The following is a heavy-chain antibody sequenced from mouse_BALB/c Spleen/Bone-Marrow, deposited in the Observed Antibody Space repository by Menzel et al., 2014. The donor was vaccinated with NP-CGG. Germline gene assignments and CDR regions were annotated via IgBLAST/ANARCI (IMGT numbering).Heavy chain of an antibody. CDR1: GYTFTDYA. J-gene: IGHJ4*01. V-gene: IGHV1-67*01. CDR3: ARSEYGNSYAMDY. Sequence: QVQLKESGPELVRPGVSVKISCKGSGYTFTDYAMHWVKQSHAKSLEWIGVISTYSGNTNYNQKFKGKDTMTVDKSSSTAYMELARLTSEDSAIYYCARSEYGNSYAMDYWGQGTSVTVSS. CDR2: ISTYSGNT. D-gene: IGHD2-10*02.